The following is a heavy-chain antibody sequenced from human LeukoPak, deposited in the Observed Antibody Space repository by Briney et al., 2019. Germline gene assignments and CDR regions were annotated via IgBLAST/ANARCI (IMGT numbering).Heavy chain of an antibody. CDR1: GGSISSGGYY. CDR3: ARAPPPYDSSGYYIDY. V-gene: IGHV4-31*03. Sequence: SETLSLTCTVSGGSISSGGYYWNWIRQHPGKGPEWIGYIYYSGSTYYNPSLKSRVTISVDTSKNQFSLKLSSVTAADTAVYYCARAPPPYDSSGYYIDYWGQGTLVTVSS. CDR2: IYYSGST. D-gene: IGHD3-22*01. J-gene: IGHJ4*02.